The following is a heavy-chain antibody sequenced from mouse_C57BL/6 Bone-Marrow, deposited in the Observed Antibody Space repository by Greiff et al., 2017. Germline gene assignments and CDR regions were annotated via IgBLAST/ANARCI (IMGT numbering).Heavy chain of an antibody. V-gene: IGHV1-61*01. D-gene: IGHD1-2*01. CDR3: ARGGGTTADY. J-gene: IGHJ2*01. CDR2: IYPSDSET. Sequence: QVQLQQPGAELVRPGSSVKLSCKASGYTFTSYWMDWVKQRPGQGLEWIGNIYPSDSETHYNQKFKDKATLTVDKSSSTAYMQLSSLTSEDSAVYYCARGGGTTADYWGQGTTLTVSS. CDR1: GYTFTSYW.